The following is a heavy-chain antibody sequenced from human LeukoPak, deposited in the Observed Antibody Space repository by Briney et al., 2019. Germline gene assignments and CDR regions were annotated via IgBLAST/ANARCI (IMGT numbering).Heavy chain of an antibody. CDR3: ARLHGDYAYFQP. D-gene: IGHD4-17*01. V-gene: IGHV5-51*01. J-gene: IGHJ1*01. Sequence: GESLQISFKGSGYRFSYYWIGWVRPMPGKGLELMGIIYPGDSDTRYRPSLQGQVTISADKSISTAYLQWSSLKASDTAMYYCARLHGDYAYFQPWGQGTLVTVSS. CDR1: GYRFSYYW. CDR2: IYPGDSDT.